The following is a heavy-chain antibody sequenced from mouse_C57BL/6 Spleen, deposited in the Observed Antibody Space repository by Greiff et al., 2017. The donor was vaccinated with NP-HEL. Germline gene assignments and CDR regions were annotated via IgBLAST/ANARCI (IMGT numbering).Heavy chain of an antibody. J-gene: IGHJ2*01. D-gene: IGHD2-3*01. CDR3: AMGDGYPDY. Sequence: QVHVKQSGAELVKPGASVKMSCKASGYTFTSYWITWVKQRPGQGLEWIGDIYPGSGSTNYNEKFKSKATLTVDTSSSTAYMQLSSLTSEDSAVYYCAMGDGYPDYWGQGTTLTVSS. V-gene: IGHV1-55*01. CDR2: IYPGSGST. CDR1: GYTFTSYW.